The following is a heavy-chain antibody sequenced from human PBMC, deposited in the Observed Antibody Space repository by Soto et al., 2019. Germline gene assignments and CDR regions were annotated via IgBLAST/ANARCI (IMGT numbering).Heavy chain of an antibody. Sequence: EVQLVESGGGLVQPGGSLRLSCVASGFRFDYYWMHWVRQAPGGGLMWIARIQIDGSHPAYADSVKGRVTISRDNAKNTLYLHMNDMRVDDTCLEYCESGGDPDYWGQGTVFTVTS. CDR2: IQIDGSHP. J-gene: IGHJ4*02. CDR3: ESGGDPDY. CDR1: GFRFDYYW. D-gene: IGHD6-25*01. V-gene: IGHV3-74*01.